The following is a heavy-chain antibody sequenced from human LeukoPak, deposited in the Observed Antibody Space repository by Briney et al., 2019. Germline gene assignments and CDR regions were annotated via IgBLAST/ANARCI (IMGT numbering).Heavy chain of an antibody. Sequence: RAGGSLRLSCAASGFTFDDHGMSWVRHAPGKGLEWVSSLNWNGDNTGYADSVKGRFTISRDNAKRSLYLQMNSLTAEDTAFYYCAREEGPYFDCWGQGTLVTVSS. CDR1: GFTFDDHG. J-gene: IGHJ4*02. V-gene: IGHV3-20*04. CDR2: LNWNGDNT. CDR3: AREEGPYFDC.